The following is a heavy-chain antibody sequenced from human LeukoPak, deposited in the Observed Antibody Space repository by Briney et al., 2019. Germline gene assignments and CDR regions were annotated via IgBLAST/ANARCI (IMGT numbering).Heavy chain of an antibody. V-gene: IGHV3-23*01. CDR2: ISGSGDNT. CDR1: GFSFSSYA. CDR3: ATADWNSMRAFDC. Sequence: GGSLRLSCAASGFSFSSYAMNWVRQAPGKGLEWVSTISGSGDNTYYTDSVKGRFTISRDNAKNTLYLQMNSLRAEDTAVYFCATADWNSMRAFDCWGQGTLVTVSS. J-gene: IGHJ4*02. D-gene: IGHD1-7*01.